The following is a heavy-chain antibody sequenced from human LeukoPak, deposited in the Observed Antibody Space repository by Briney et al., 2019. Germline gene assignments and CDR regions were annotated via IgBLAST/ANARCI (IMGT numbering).Heavy chain of an antibody. D-gene: IGHD3-10*01. CDR3: AKDHLWFGVYYFDY. Sequence: GGSLRLSCAASGFTFSSYGMHWVRQAPGKGLEWVAFIRYDGSNKYYADSVKGRFTISRDNSKNTLYLQMNSLRAEDTAVYYCAKDHLWFGVYYFDYWGQGTLVTVSS. CDR2: IRYDGSNK. J-gene: IGHJ4*02. V-gene: IGHV3-30*02. CDR1: GFTFSSYG.